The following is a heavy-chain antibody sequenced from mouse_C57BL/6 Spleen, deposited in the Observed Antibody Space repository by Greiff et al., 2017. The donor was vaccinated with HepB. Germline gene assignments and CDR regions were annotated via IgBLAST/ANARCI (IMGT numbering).Heavy chain of an antibody. CDR2: INYDGSST. D-gene: IGHD2-12*01. CDR3: AKAKLLPWYFDV. J-gene: IGHJ1*03. CDR1: GFTFSDYY. Sequence: DVMLVESEGGLVQPGSSMKLSCTASGFTFSDYYMAWVRQVPEKGLEWVANINYDGSSTYYLDSLKSRFIISGNNAKNILYLQMSSLKSEDTAKYYCAKAKLLPWYFDVWGTGTTVTVSS. V-gene: IGHV5-16*01.